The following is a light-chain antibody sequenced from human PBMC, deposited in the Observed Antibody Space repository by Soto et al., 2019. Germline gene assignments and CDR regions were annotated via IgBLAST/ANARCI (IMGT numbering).Light chain of an antibody. CDR2: EDN. J-gene: IGLJ2*01. CDR1: SGSIASNY. CDR3: QSYHSSTVV. V-gene: IGLV6-57*03. Sequence: NFILTQPHSVSESPGKTVTISCTRSSGSIASNYVQWFQQRPGRAPTTVIYEDNQRPSGVPDRFSGSFDSSSNSASLTISALKTEDEADYYCQSYHSSTVVLGGGTKLTVL.